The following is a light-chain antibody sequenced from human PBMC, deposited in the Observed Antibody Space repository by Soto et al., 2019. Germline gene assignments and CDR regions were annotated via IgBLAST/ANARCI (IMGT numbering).Light chain of an antibody. CDR1: QSVSSSY. J-gene: IGKJ2*01. V-gene: IGKV3-20*01. Sequence: EIVLTQSPGTLSLSPGERATLSCRASQSVSSSYLAWYQQKHGQAPRLLIYGASSRANDIPDRFSGSGSVTHFTLTISRLEPEHFAVYYCQQYGSSPPNTFGQGTKLEIK. CDR2: GAS. CDR3: QQYGSSPPNT.